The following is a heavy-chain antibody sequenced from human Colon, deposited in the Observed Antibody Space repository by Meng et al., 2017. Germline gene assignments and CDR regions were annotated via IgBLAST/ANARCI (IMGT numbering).Heavy chain of an antibody. CDR3: ARNGFYSLGY. D-gene: IGHD3-22*01. V-gene: IGHV4-4*02. CDR2: IHHGRGT. Sequence: QVHLQEAGPGLVKPSGTLTLTCAVSGDSITYDNWWSWLRQPPGKGLEWIGEIHHGRGTNYNPALRSRVTFSLDKSRNQLSLTLTSVTAADTAVYYCARNGFYSLGYWGPGALVTVSS. CDR1: GDSITYDNW. J-gene: IGHJ4*02.